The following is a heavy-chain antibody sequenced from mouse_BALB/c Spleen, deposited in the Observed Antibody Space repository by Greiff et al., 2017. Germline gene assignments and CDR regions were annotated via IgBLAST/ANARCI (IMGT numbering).Heavy chain of an antibody. V-gene: IGHV5-17*02. D-gene: IGHD2-14*01. CDR2: ISSGSSTI. CDR3: ARMGYRYDYFDY. Sequence: EVHLVESGGGLVQPGGSRKLSCAASGFTFSSFGMHWVRQAPEKGLEWVAYISSGSSTIYYADTVKGRFTISRDNPKNTLFLQMTSLRSEDTAMYYCARMGYRYDYFDYWGQGTTLTVSS. J-gene: IGHJ2*01. CDR1: GFTFSSFG.